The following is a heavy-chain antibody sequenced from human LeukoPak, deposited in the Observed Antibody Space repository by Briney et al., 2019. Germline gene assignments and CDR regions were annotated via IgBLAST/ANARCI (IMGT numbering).Heavy chain of an antibody. V-gene: IGHV4-39*07. D-gene: IGHD3-10*01. CDR1: GGSISSSSYY. J-gene: IGHJ5*02. CDR2: IYYSGST. Sequence: PSETLSLTCTVSGGSISSSSYYWGWIRQPPGKGLEWIGSIYYSGSTYYNPSLKSRVTISVDTSKNQFSLKLSSVTAADTAVYYCARRGGYYGSGSYYISSFPFDPWGQGTLVTVSS. CDR3: ARRGGYYGSGSYYISSFPFDP.